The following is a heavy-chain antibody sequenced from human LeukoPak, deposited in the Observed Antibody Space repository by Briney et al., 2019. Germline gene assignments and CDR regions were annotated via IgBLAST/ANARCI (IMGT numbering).Heavy chain of an antibody. J-gene: IGHJ5*01. CDR3: ARDLVYYYGSGSYKVDS. CDR1: GGTFSSYA. D-gene: IGHD3-10*01. CDR2: ISAYNGNT. V-gene: IGHV1-18*01. Sequence: ASVKVSCKASGGTFSSYAISWVRQAPGQGLEWMGWISAYNGNTNYAQKLQGRVTMTTDTSTSTAYMELRSLRSDDTAVYYCARDLVYYYGSGSYKVDSWGQGTLVTVSS.